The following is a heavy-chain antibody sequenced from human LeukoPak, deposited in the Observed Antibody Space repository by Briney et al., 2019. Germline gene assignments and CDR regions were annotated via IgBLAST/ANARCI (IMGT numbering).Heavy chain of an antibody. V-gene: IGHV3-NL1*01. J-gene: IGHJ4*02. CDR2: ISATGGTT. Sequence: PGGSLRLSCAASGFTFSSYGMHWVRQAPGKGLEWVSAISATGGTTYYADSVKGRFTISRDNSKNTLYLQMNSLRAEDTAVYYCAKDRHFDYWGQGTLVTVSS. CDR3: AKDRHFDY. CDR1: GFTFSSYG.